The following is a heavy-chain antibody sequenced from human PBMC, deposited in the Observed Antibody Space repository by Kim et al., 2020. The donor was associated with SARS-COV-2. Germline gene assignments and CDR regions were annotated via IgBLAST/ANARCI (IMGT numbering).Heavy chain of an antibody. J-gene: IGHJ6*02. Sequence: DSVKGRFTISRDNSKNTLYLQMNSLRVEDTAVYYCARQLAARSYFYYGMDVWGQGTTVTVSS. CDR3: ARQLAARSYFYYGMDV. D-gene: IGHD6-6*01. V-gene: IGHV3-30*07.